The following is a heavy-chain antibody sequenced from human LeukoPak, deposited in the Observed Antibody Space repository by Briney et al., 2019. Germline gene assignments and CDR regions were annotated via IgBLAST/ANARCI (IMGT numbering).Heavy chain of an antibody. CDR3: ARGNGRGYYYWYFQH. CDR2: INPNSGGT. V-gene: IGHV1-2*02. Sequence: ASVKVSCKASGYTFTGYYMHWVRQAPGQGLEWMGWINPNSGGTNYAQKFQGRVTMTRDTSISTAYMELSRLRSDDTAVYYCARGNGRGYYYWYFQHWGQGTLVTVSS. J-gene: IGHJ1*01. CDR1: GYTFTGYY. D-gene: IGHD3-22*01.